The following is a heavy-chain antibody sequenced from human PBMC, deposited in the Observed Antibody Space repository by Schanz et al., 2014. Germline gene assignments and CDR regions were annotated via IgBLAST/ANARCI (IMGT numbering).Heavy chain of an antibody. J-gene: IGHJ6*02. CDR1: GYTFTDYY. V-gene: IGHV1-2*02. D-gene: IGHD3-10*01. Sequence: QVRLVQSGAELKMPGASVKVSCKASGYTFTDYYIHWVRQAPGQGLEWMGWTSANSGGTNYAQKFQGRVTMTRDTSISTAYMELSRLKSDDTAVYYCARALFGSGHGDVWGQGTTVTVSS. CDR2: TSANSGGT. CDR3: ARALFGSGHGDV.